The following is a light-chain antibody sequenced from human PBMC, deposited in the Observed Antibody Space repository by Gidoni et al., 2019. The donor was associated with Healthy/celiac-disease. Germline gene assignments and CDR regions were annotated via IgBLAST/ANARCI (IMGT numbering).Light chain of an antibody. J-gene: IGKJ4*01. CDR2: DAS. CDR3: QQYDNLPLT. CDR1: QDISNY. Sequence: DIQMTQSPSSLSASVGDRVTITCQASQDISNYLNWYQQKPGKAPKLLIYDASNLEKGVPSRCSGSGSGTDFTFTISSLQPEDIATYYGQQYDNLPLTFGGGTKVEIK. V-gene: IGKV1-33*01.